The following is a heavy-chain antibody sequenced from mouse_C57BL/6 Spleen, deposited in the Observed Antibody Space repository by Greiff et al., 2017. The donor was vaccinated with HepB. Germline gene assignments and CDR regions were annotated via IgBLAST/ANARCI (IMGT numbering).Heavy chain of an antibody. CDR2: IYPGSGNA. V-gene: IGHV1-76*01. J-gene: IGHJ2*01. Sequence: VKLMESGAELVRPGASVKLSCKASGYTFTDYYINWVKQRPGQGLEWIARIYPGSGNAYYNEKFKGKATLTAEKSSSTAYMQLSSLTSEDSAVYFCARGRALTASYYFDYWGQGTTLTVSS. D-gene: IGHD1-2*01. CDR3: ARGRALTASYYFDY. CDR1: GYTFTDYY.